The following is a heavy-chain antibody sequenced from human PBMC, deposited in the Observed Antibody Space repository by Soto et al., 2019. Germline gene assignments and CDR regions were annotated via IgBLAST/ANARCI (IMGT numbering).Heavy chain of an antibody. Sequence: SQTLSLTCAISGDSVSSNSAAWNWIRQSPSRGLEWLGRTYYRSKWYNDYAVSVKSRITINPDTSKNQFSLKLSSVTAADTAVYYCATDGYCSGGSCYSSPRWGQGTLVTV. CDR2: TYYRSKWYN. J-gene: IGHJ4*02. CDR3: ATDGYCSGGSCYSSPR. CDR1: GDSVSSNSAA. V-gene: IGHV6-1*01. D-gene: IGHD2-15*01.